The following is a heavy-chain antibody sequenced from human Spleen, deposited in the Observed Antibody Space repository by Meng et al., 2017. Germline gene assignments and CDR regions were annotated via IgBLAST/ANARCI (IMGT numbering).Heavy chain of an antibody. CDR2: IRTKAILGGTA. V-gene: IGHV3-49*04. J-gene: IGHJ6*02. CDR3: SRGYHSDV. D-gene: IGHD5-12*01. CDR1: GFTFSSYE. Sequence: GESLKISCAASGFTFSSYEMNWVRQAPGKGLEWIGYIRTKAILGGTAEYAASVKGRFTISRDDSNSVAYLRMNSLNIDDTAVYYCSRGYHSDVWGQGTTVTVSS.